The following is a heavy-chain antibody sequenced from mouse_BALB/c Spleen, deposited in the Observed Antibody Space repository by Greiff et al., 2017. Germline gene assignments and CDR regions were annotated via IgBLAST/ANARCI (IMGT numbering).Heavy chain of an antibody. Sequence: EVQLVESGGGLVQPGGSRKLSCAASGFTFSSFGMHWVRQAPEKGLEWVAYISSGSSTIYYADTVKGRFTISRDNPKNTLFLQMTSLRSEDTAMYYCARSREGITTAYYYAMDYWGQGTSVTVSS. D-gene: IGHD1-1*01. CDR3: ARSREGITTAYYYAMDY. CDR1: GFTFSSFG. V-gene: IGHV5-17*02. CDR2: ISSGSSTI. J-gene: IGHJ4*01.